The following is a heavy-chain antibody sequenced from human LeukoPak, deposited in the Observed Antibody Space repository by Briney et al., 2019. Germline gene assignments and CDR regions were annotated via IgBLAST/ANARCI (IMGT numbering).Heavy chain of an antibody. V-gene: IGHV4-59*08. CDR2: IYYSGST. J-gene: IGHJ4*02. CDR1: GGSIGGYY. CDR3: ARAPIQLLYTRSGYFDY. D-gene: IGHD2-2*01. Sequence: SETLSLTCTVSGGSIGGYYWSWIRQPPGKGLEWIGYIYYSGSTNYNPSLKSRVTISVDTSKNQFSLKLSSVTAADTAVYYCARAPIQLLYTRSGYFDYWGQGTLVTVSS.